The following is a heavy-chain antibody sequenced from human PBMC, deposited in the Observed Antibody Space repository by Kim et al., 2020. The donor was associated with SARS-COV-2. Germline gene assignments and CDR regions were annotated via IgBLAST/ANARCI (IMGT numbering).Heavy chain of an antibody. Sequence: ASVKVSCKASGYTFTSYDINWVRQATGQGLEWMGWMNPNSGNTGYAQKFQGRVTMTRNTSISTAYMELSSLRSEDTAVYYCACQGASYYYYYGMDVWGQGATVTVSS. CDR1: GYTFTSYD. J-gene: IGHJ6*02. CDR3: ACQGASYYYYYGMDV. CDR2: MNPNSGNT. V-gene: IGHV1-8*01.